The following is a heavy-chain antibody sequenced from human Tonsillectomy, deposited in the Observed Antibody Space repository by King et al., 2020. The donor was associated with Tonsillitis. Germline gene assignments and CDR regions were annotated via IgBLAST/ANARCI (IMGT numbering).Heavy chain of an antibody. CDR3: ARDLVVNWNDAAWFDP. J-gene: IGHJ5*02. CDR2: ISAYNGNT. CDR1: GYTFTNYG. D-gene: IGHD1-1*01. Sequence: VQLVESGAEVKKPGASVKVSCKASGYTFTNYGISWVRQAPGQGLEWMGWISAYNGNTNYAQKLQGRVTMTTDTSTSTAYMELRSLRSDDTAVYYWARDLVVNWNDAAWFDPWGQGTLVTVSS. V-gene: IGHV1-18*04.